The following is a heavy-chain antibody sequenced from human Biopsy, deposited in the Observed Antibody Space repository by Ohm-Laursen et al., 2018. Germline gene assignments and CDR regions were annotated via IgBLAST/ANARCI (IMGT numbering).Heavy chain of an antibody. J-gene: IGHJ4*02. CDR3: VHRRMTPSEFDY. CDR1: GFSLTSRGEG. Sequence: TQTLTLTCAFSGFSLTSRGEGVGWLRQPPGKAPEWLALIYWDDDKFYNPSLESRLTITKDTSKNQVLLIMTNMGPVDTATYFCVHRRMTPSEFDYWGQGTLVTVSS. V-gene: IGHV2-5*02. CDR2: IYWDDDK.